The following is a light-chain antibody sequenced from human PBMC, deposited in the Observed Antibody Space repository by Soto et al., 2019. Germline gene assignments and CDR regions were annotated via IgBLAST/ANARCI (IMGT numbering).Light chain of an antibody. CDR2: AAS. V-gene: IGKV1-9*01. J-gene: IGKJ4*01. CDR1: QGISGY. CDR3: QQLNSYPLT. Sequence: DIQLTQSPSFLSASVGDRVTITCRASQGISGYLAWYQQKPWKAPKLLIYAASTLQSGVPSRFSGSGSGTEFTLTISSLQPEDFATYYCQQLNSYPLTFGGGTKVEI.